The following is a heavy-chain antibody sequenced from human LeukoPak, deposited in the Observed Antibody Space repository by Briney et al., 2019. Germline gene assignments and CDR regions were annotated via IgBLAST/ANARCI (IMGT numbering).Heavy chain of an antibody. V-gene: IGHV3-30*02. CDR1: GFTFSSYG. J-gene: IGHJ4*02. Sequence: GGSLRLSCAASGFTFSSYGMHWVRQAPGKGLEWVAFIRYDGSNKYYADSVKGRFTISRDNSKNTLYLQMNSLRAEDTAVYYCARETAITMVRGVANYWGQGTLVTISS. CDR2: IRYDGSNK. D-gene: IGHD3-10*01. CDR3: ARETAITMVRGVANY.